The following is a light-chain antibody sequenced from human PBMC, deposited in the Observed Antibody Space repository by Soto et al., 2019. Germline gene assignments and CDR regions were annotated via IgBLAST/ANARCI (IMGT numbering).Light chain of an antibody. CDR3: QQRSNWPLT. CDR1: QSVSSY. V-gene: IGKV3-11*01. J-gene: IGKJ4*01. CDR2: DAS. Sequence: EIVLTQSPATLSLSPGERATLSCRASQSVSSYLAWYQQKPGQAPRLLISDASNRATGIPARFSGSGSGTDFTLTISRLEPEEFAVYYCQQRSNWPLTFGGRTQVEIK.